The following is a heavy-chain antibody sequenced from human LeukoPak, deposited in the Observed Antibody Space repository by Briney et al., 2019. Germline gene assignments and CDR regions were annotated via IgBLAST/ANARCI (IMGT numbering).Heavy chain of an antibody. CDR2: ISSIGSTI. Sequence: PGGSLRLSCVVSGFSFSSYEMNWVRLVPGKGREWVSYISSIGSTIYYADSVKGRFTISRDNAKNSLYLQMNSLRAEDTAVYYCARDIVATRWVDYFDYWGQGTLVTVSS. J-gene: IGHJ4*02. CDR1: GFSFSSYE. CDR3: ARDIVATRWVDYFDY. D-gene: IGHD5-12*01. V-gene: IGHV3-48*03.